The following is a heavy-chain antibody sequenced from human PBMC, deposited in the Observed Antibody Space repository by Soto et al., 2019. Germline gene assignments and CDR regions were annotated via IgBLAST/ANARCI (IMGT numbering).Heavy chain of an antibody. CDR1: GGSISGYF. CDR2: VHFSGST. V-gene: IGHV4-59*01. J-gene: IGHJ4*01. CDR3: ARFGAAAAHDDN. D-gene: IGHD6-13*01. Sequence: PSETLSLTCTVSGGSISGYFWSWIRQAPGKGLEWVGYVHFSGSTTYNPSLAPRLNISFDMSKSQVYLQLTSVTAADTAVYYCARFGAAAAHDDNWGRGVLVTVSS.